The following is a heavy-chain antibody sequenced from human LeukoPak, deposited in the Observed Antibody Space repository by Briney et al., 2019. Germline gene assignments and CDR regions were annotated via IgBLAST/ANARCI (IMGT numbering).Heavy chain of an antibody. V-gene: IGHV1-2*04. Sequence: GASVKVSCKASGYTFTGYYMHWVRQAPGQGLEWMGWINPNSGGTNYAQKFQGWVTMTRDTSISTAYMELSRLRSDDTAVYYCARNTPKITMVRGVRIDYWGQGTLVTVSS. CDR3: ARNTPKITMVRGVRIDY. J-gene: IGHJ4*02. D-gene: IGHD3-10*01. CDR1: GYTFTGYY. CDR2: INPNSGGT.